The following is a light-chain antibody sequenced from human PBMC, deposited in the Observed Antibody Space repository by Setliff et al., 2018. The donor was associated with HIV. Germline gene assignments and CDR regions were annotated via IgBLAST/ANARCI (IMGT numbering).Light chain of an antibody. CDR1: SSDVGGYNF. V-gene: IGLV2-14*03. Sequence: QSALTQPASVSGSPGQSITISCTGTSSDVGGYNFVCWYQQHPGNSPKLILYDVTKRPSGISHRFSGSKSGNTASLTISGLQAEDEADYYCSSYTTSGTEVFGTGTKVTVL. CDR3: SSYTTSGTEV. J-gene: IGLJ1*01. CDR2: DVT.